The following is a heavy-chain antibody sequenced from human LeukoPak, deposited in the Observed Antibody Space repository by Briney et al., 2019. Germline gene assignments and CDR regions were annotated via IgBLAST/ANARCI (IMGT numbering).Heavy chain of an antibody. CDR2: INNDGSST. D-gene: IGHD3-10*01. CDR1: GFTLSSYW. CDR3: ARLPVSGSYYTPLDY. J-gene: IGHJ4*02. Sequence: GGSLRLSCAASGFTLSSYWMHWVRQVPGKGLVWVSHINNDGSSTTYADSVKGRFTISKDNAKNSLYLQMNSLRAEDTAVYYCARLPVSGSYYTPLDYWGQGTLVTVSS. V-gene: IGHV3-74*01.